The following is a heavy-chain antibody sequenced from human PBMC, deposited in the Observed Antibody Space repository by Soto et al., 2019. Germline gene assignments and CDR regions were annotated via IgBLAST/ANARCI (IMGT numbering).Heavy chain of an antibody. V-gene: IGHV3-48*01. CDR2: INSRSTTI. J-gene: IGHJ4*02. CDR3: ARDPSGDRDFDD. D-gene: IGHD7-27*01. Sequence: LRVSCTVAEVKSIGFDMNRIIQAPGKGLEWVSYINSRSTTIYYADSVKGRSTISRDNAKNSLYLQMNSLRAEDTAVYYCARDPSGDRDFDDWGQGTLVTVSS. CDR1: EVKSIGFD.